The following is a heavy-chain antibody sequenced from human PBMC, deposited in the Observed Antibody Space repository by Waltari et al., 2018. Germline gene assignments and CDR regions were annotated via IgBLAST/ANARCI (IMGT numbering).Heavy chain of an antibody. J-gene: IGHJ6*02. CDR1: GLSFRRYN. CDR2: ITTSSTYM. Sequence: EVQLVESGGGLVRPGGSLRLACGASGLSFRRYNMTWVRRAPGKGLEWVSSITTSSTYMYYVDSLKGRFTISRDDAKNSLFLQMNSLRAEDTAVYYCARDLIEPAAIGNYYYGMDVWGQGTTVTVSS. D-gene: IGHD2-2*01. V-gene: IGHV3-21*01. CDR3: ARDLIEPAAIGNYYYGMDV.